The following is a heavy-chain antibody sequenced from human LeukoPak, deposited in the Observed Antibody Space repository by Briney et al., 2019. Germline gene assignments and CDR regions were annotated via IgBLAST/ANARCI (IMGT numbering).Heavy chain of an antibody. J-gene: IGHJ5*02. D-gene: IGHD1-7*01. CDR1: GGSISSYY. V-gene: IGHV4-59*01. CDR2: IYYSGST. CDR3: ARVMDVGITGTQGWFDP. Sequence: SETLSLTCTVSGGSISSYYWSWIRQPPWKGLEWIGYIYYSGSTNYNPSLKSRVTVSVDTSKNQFSLKLSSVTAADTAVYYCARVMDVGITGTQGWFDPWGQGTLVTVSS.